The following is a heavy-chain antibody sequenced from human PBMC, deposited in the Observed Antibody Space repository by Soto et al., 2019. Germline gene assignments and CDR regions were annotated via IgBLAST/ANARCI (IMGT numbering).Heavy chain of an antibody. CDR1: GGTFSSYT. CDR2: ITPILGIA. V-gene: IGHV1-69*02. J-gene: IGHJ1*01. CDR3: ARGEAGAQH. Sequence: QVQLVQSGAEVKKPGSSVKVSCKASGGTFSSYTISWVRQAPGQGPEWMGRITPILGIANYAQKFQGRVTITADKSTSTAYMELSSLRSEDTAVYYCARGEAGAQHWGQGTLVTVSS.